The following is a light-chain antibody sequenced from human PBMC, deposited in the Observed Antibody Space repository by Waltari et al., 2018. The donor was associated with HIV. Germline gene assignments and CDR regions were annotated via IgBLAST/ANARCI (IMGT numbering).Light chain of an antibody. CDR1: QGISSA. V-gene: IGKV1D-13*01. Sequence: AIQLTQSPPSLSASVGDSVPITCRASQGISSALAWYQQRPGKPPNLLIYDASTLEGGVPARFSGRGSGTDCTLTISSLQTEDSATYDCQQFNHDPPLFGGGTKVAI. CDR2: DAS. CDR3: QQFNHDPPL. J-gene: IGKJ4*01.